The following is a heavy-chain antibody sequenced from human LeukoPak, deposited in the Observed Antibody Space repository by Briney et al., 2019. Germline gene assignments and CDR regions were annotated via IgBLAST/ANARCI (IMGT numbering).Heavy chain of an antibody. CDR1: GFTFSSYA. V-gene: IGHV3-30*04. Sequence: PGGSLRLSCAASGFTFSSYAMHWVRQAPGKGLEWVAVISYDGSNKYYADSVKGRFTISRDNSKNTLYLQMNSLRAEDTAVYYCARDLVSIVVVTALDYWGQGTLVAVSP. CDR3: ARDLVSIVVVTALDY. CDR2: ISYDGSNK. D-gene: IGHD2-21*02. J-gene: IGHJ4*02.